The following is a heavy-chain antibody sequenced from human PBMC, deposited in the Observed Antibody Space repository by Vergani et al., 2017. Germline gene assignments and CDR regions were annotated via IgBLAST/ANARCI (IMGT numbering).Heavy chain of an antibody. CDR2: IYYSGST. Sequence: QLQLQESGPGLVKPSETLSLTCTVSGGSISSSSYYWGWIRQPPGKGLEWIGSIYYSGSTYYNPSLKSRVTISVDTSKNQFFLKLSSVTAADTAVYYCAGHEGQYYYDSSGYYYVYNWFDPWGQGTLVTVSS. CDR3: AGHEGQYYYDSSGYYYVYNWFDP. J-gene: IGHJ5*02. V-gene: IGHV4-39*01. D-gene: IGHD3-22*01. CDR1: GGSISSSSYY.